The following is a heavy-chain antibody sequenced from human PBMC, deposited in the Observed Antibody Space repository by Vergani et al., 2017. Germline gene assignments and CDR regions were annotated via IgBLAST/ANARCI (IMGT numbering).Heavy chain of an antibody. CDR2: IIPIFGIA. D-gene: IGHD2-21*02. Sequence: QVQLVQSGAEVKKPGSSVKVSCKASGGTFSSYAISWVRQAPGQGLEWMGGIIPIFGIANYAQKFQGRVTITADKSTSTAYMELSSLRSEDTAVYYCARDFRSDCGGDCYYYYYGMDVWGQGTTVTVSS. CDR1: GGTFSSYA. CDR3: ARDFRSDCGGDCYYYYYGMDV. J-gene: IGHJ6*02. V-gene: IGHV1-69*17.